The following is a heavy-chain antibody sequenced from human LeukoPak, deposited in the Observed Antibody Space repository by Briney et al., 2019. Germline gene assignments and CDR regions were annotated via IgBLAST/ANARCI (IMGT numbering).Heavy chain of an antibody. CDR3: SRDRHCIGGTCYGL. J-gene: IGHJ4*02. CDR1: GFTVSNNY. CDR2: IYSGGST. D-gene: IGHD2-15*01. Sequence: PGGSLRLSCAASGFTVSNNYMRWVRQAPGKGLEWVSLIYSGGSTYYADSVKGRFIISRDNSKNTLYLQMNSLRAEDTAVYYCSRDRHCIGGTCYGLWGQGTRVTVSS. V-gene: IGHV3-66*01.